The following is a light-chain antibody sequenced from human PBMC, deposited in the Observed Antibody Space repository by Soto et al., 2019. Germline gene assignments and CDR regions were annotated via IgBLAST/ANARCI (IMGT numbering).Light chain of an antibody. CDR2: KAS. V-gene: IGKV1-5*03. CDR3: QQYQSYSYT. J-gene: IGKJ2*01. Sequence: DLQMTQSPSTLPASVGDRVTITCRASQSISSWLAWYQQKPGKAPKLLIHKASTLESGVPSTFSGSGSGTEFTLTISSLQSEDVATYYCQQYQSYSYTFGQGTKLDIK. CDR1: QSISSW.